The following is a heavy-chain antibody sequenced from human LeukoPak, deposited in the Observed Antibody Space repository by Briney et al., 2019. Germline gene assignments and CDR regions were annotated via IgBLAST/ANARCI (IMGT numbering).Heavy chain of an antibody. D-gene: IGHD5-18*01. CDR2: ISYSGTT. Sequence: SETPSLTCTGSGASISGSPCSLGWIRQPPGRGLGGIGSISYSGTTYYSPSLKSRVTISVDTSKNQFSLKLSSVTAADTAVYYCAIIQLWPRGWFDPWGQGTLVTVSS. V-gene: IGHV4-39*07. J-gene: IGHJ5*02. CDR3: AIIQLWPRGWFDP. CDR1: GASISGSPCS.